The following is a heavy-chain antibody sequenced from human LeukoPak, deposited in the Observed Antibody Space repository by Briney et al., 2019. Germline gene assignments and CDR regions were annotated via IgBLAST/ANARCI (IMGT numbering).Heavy chain of an antibody. CDR1: GFTVSSNY. J-gene: IGHJ4*02. Sequence: GGSLRLSCAASGFTVSSNYMTWVRQAPGKGLEWVSVIYSGGSTYYADSVKGRFTISRDNSKNTLYLQMNSLRAEDTAVYYCAKPHRAVAGLQYYFDYWGQGTLVTVSS. V-gene: IGHV3-53*01. CDR3: AKPHRAVAGLQYYFDY. D-gene: IGHD6-19*01. CDR2: IYSGGST.